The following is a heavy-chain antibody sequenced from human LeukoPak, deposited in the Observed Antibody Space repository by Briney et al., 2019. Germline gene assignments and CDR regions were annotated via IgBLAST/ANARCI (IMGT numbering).Heavy chain of an antibody. Sequence: PGGSLRLSCAASGFTFSNFWMSWVRQAPGKGLEWVANINPDGSAKYYVDSVKGRFTISRDNAENSLYLQMNSLRPEDTAVYYCARHFSTYSYGLDVWGQGTTDTVSS. V-gene: IGHV3-7*01. CDR3: ARHFSTYSYGLDV. CDR2: INPDGSAK. J-gene: IGHJ6*02. D-gene: IGHD3-3*02. CDR1: GFTFSNFW.